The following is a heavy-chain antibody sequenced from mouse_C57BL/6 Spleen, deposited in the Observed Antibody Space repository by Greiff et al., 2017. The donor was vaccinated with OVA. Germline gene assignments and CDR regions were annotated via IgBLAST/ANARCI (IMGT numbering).Heavy chain of an antibody. Sequence: VQLKQSGAELVRPGASVKLSCTASGFNIKDYYLHWVKQRPEQGLEWIGRIDPEDGDTEYAPKLQGKATMTADTSSNTAYLQLSSLTSEDTAVYYCTTRYGSSPAWFAYWGQGTLVTVSA. CDR2: IDPEDGDT. D-gene: IGHD1-1*01. J-gene: IGHJ3*01. V-gene: IGHV14-1*01. CDR3: TTRYGSSPAWFAY. CDR1: GFNIKDYY.